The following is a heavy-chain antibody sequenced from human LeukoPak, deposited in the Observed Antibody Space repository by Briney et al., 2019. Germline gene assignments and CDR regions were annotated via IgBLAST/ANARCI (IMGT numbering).Heavy chain of an antibody. Sequence: GGSLRLSCALSGRPFSSSIMHWVRRAPGKGLEWVAGMSFDGSQYYVESVKGRFTISRDNSGNTVYLHMTSLRPEDTAVYSCAREGHTSGFCGSFDIWGQGTTVTISS. CDR1: GRPFSSSI. D-gene: IGHD5-12*01. J-gene: IGHJ3*02. V-gene: IGHV3-30*03. CDR3: AREGHTSGFCGSFDI. CDR2: MSFDGSQ.